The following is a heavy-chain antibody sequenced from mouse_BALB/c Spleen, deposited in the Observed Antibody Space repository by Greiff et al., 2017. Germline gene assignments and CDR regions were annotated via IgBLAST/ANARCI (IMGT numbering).Heavy chain of an antibody. Sequence: EVQRVESGGGLVQPKGSLKLSCAASGFTFNTYAMNWVRQAPGKGLEWVARIRSKSNNYATYYADSVKERFTISRDDSQSMLYLQMNNLKTEDTAMYYCVTLVRCAMDYWGQGTSVTVSS. CDR3: VTLVRCAMDY. D-gene: IGHD2-10*02. V-gene: IGHV10-1*02. CDR2: IRSKSNNYAT. CDR1: GFTFNTYA. J-gene: IGHJ4*01.